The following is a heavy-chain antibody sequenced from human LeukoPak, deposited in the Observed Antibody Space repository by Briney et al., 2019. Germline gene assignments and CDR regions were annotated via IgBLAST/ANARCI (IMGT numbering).Heavy chain of an antibody. D-gene: IGHD1-26*01. CDR1: GFTFSDYY. J-gene: IGHJ1*01. Sequence: PGRSLRLSCAASGFTFSDYYMNWIRQAPGKGLEWISYISSSGSTIYYADSVKGRFTISRDNAKNSLYLQMNSLRVEDAAVYYCARTPYSGKYFQHWGQGTLVTVSS. V-gene: IGHV3-11*01. CDR3: ARTPYSGKYFQH. CDR2: ISSSGSTI.